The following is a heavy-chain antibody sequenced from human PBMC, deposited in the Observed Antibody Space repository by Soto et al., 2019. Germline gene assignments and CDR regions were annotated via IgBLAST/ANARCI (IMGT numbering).Heavy chain of an antibody. Sequence: GGSLRLSCAASGFTFSSYSMNWVRQAPGKGLEWVSSISSSSSYIYYADSVKGRFTISRDNAKNSLYLQMNSLRAEDTAVYYCARDVAVAAPLSYYYMDVWGKGTTVTVSS. J-gene: IGHJ6*03. CDR1: GFTFSSYS. V-gene: IGHV3-21*01. CDR2: ISSSSSYI. CDR3: ARDVAVAAPLSYYYMDV. D-gene: IGHD6-19*01.